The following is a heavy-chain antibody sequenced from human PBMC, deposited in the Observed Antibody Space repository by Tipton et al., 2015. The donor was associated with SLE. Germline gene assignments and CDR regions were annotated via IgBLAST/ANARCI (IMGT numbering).Heavy chain of an antibody. J-gene: IGHJ4*01. CDR1: GGSMSGYH. CDR2: IYYSGST. CDR3: ARETYDFVSAYYIDY. Sequence: GLVKPSETLSLICTVSGGSMSGYHWSWIRQTPGKGLEWIGSIYYSGSTYYNPSLKSRVTISVDNSNNQLSLRLSSVTVADTAVYYCARETYDFVSAYYIDYWGHGILVTVSS. D-gene: IGHD3-3*01. V-gene: IGHV4-59*12.